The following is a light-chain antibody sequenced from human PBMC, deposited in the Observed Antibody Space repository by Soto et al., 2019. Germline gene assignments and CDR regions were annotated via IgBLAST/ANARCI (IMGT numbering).Light chain of an antibody. CDR3: GAWDNTQSWV. V-gene: IGLV1-51*01. CDR2: DND. J-gene: IGLJ3*02. CDR1: GSNFGGFS. Sequence: QSVLTQPPSVSAAPGQRITISCSGSGSNFGGFSVSWYQQLPGTAPKLLIYDNDKRPSGIPDRFSGSKSGTSATLAITTLQTGDEAHYFCGAWDNTQSWVFGPGTKLTVL.